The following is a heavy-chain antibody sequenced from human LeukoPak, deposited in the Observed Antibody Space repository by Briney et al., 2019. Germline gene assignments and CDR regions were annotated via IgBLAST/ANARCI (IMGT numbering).Heavy chain of an antibody. CDR2: IYPGDSDT. Sequence: GESLKISCKGSGYSFITNWIGWVRQMPGKGLEFVGVIYPGDSDTRYSPSFQGQVTISADKSISTAYLQWSSLKASDTAMYYCARTRDGVRSNFDYWGQGTLVTVSS. CDR3: ARTRDGVRSNFDY. CDR1: GYSFITNW. J-gene: IGHJ4*02. V-gene: IGHV5-51*01. D-gene: IGHD5-24*01.